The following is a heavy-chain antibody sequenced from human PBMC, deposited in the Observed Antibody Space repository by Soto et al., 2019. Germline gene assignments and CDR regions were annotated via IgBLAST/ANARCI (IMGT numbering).Heavy chain of an antibody. V-gene: IGHV3-15*01. CDR3: TTPFWSGYRESYYYYGMDV. Sequence: PGGSLRLSCAASGFTFSNAWMSWVRQAPGKGLEWVGRIKSKTDGGTTDYAAPVKGRFTISRDDSKNTLYLQMNSLKTEDTAVYYCTTPFWSGYRESYYYYGMDVWGPGTTVTVSS. CDR1: GFTFSNAW. CDR2: IKSKTDGGTT. D-gene: IGHD3-3*01. J-gene: IGHJ6*02.